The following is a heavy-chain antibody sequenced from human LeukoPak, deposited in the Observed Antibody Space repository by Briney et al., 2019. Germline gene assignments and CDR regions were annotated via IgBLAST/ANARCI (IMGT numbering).Heavy chain of an antibody. CDR3: ARDDCGGDCYQYSRGEFDY. D-gene: IGHD2-21*02. V-gene: IGHV1-2*02. J-gene: IGHJ4*02. CDR2: INPNSGGT. CDR1: GYTFTGYY. Sequence: GSVKVSCKASGYTFTGYYMHWVRQAPGQGLEWMGWINPNSGGTNYAQKFQGRVTMTRDTSISTAYMELSRLRSDDTAVYYCARDDCGGDCYQYSRGEFDYWGQGTLVTVSS.